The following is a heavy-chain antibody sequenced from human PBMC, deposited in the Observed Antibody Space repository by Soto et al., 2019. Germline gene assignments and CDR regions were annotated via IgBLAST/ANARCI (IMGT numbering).Heavy chain of an antibody. CDR1: GFTFSSYA. D-gene: IGHD3-10*01. V-gene: IGHV3-74*01. J-gene: IGHJ6*02. CDR2: INSDGSST. CDR3: ARVKITMVRGVISLGGMDV. Sequence: LRLSCAASGFTFSSYAMSWVRQAPGKGLVWVPRINSDGSSTSYADSVKGRFTISRDNAKNTLYLQMNSLRAEDTAVYYCARVKITMVRGVISLGGMDVWGQGTTVTVSS.